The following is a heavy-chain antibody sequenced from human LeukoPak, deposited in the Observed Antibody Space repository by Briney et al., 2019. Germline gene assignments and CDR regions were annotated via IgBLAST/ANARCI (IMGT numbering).Heavy chain of an antibody. Sequence: GASVKVSCKASGYTFTGYYMHWVRQAPGQGLEWMGWINPNSGGTNYAQKFRGRVTMTRDTSISTAYMELSRLRSDDTAVYYCARDGRWLQVYYYYYYGMDVWGQGTTVTVSS. D-gene: IGHD5-24*01. CDR1: GYTFTGYY. J-gene: IGHJ6*02. CDR3: ARDGRWLQVYYYYYYGMDV. CDR2: INPNSGGT. V-gene: IGHV1-2*02.